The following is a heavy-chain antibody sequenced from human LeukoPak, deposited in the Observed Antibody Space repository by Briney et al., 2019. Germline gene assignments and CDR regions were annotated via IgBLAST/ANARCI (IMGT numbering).Heavy chain of an antibody. CDR2: ISGSGGST. V-gene: IGHV3-23*01. J-gene: IGHJ4*02. CDR1: GFTFSIYA. CDR3: ANRYGDYPYYFDY. Sequence: GGSLRLSCAASGFTFSIYAMGWVRQAPGKGLGWVSAISGSGGSTYYADSVKGRFTISRDNSKNTLYLQMNSLRAEDTAVYYCANRYGDYPYYFDYWGQGTLVTVSS. D-gene: IGHD4-17*01.